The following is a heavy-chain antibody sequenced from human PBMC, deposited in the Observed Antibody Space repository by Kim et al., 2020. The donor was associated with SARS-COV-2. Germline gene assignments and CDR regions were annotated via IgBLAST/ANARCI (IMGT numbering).Heavy chain of an antibody. CDR3: ASPFSYYTDV. J-gene: IGHJ6*03. V-gene: IGHV3-43*01. Sequence: STYYADAVRGRFTISRDNSKNSLYLQMNSRRTEDTALYYCASPFSYYTDVWGKGTTVTVSS. CDR2: ST.